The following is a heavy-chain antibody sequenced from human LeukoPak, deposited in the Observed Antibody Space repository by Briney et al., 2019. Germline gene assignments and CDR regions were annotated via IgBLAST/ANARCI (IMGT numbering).Heavy chain of an antibody. CDR2: ITWNGGST. Sequence: GGSLRLSCTAAGFTFDDHGMSWVRQIPGKGLEWVAGITWNGGSTDYAVSVRGRFTISRDDAKKSVYLQMNSLRAEDTAVYYCARDLIAAAGPTRFDPWGQGTLVTVSS. V-gene: IGHV3-20*04. D-gene: IGHD6-13*01. CDR3: ARDLIAAAGPTRFDP. CDR1: GFTFDDHG. J-gene: IGHJ5*02.